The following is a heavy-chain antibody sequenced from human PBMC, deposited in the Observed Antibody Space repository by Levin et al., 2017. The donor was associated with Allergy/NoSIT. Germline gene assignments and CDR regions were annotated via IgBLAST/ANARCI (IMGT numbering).Heavy chain of an antibody. J-gene: IGHJ4*02. CDR3: ARGFRDY. CDR1: GFTFSDFW. CDR2: IKHDGSVT. V-gene: IGHV3-7*01. Sequence: GESLKISCVASGFTFSDFWMNWVRQTPGTGLEWLANIKHDGSVTNYAGSVKGRFTVSRDNAKNTLYLQMNNLRAEDTAVYYCARGFRDYWGQGSLVTVSS.